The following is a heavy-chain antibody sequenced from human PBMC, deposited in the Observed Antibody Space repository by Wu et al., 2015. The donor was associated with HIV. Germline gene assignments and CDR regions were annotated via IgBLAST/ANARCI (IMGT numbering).Heavy chain of an antibody. CDR2: MNPNTGNR. CDR1: GYSFTNFD. Sequence: QVQLVQSGAEVKRSGASVKVSCTASGYSFTNFDINWVRQATGQGLEWVGWMNPNTGNRGFAQKFQGRVTFTKNASISTAYMDLSSLTSADTGVYFCVRGYLVSRGXRDYYMDVWGKGPRSPSS. J-gene: IGHJ6*03. V-gene: IGHV1-8*02. CDR3: VRGYLVSRGXRDYYMDV. D-gene: IGHD3-16*01.